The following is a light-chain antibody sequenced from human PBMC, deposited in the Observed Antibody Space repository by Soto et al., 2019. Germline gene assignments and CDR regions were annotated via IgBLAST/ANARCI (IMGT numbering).Light chain of an antibody. CDR3: QQGYSTLPYT. V-gene: IGKV1-39*01. CDR1: QSIRTY. CDR2: SAS. J-gene: IGKJ2*01. Sequence: DIQMTQSPSSLSASVGDRVTITCRASQSIRTYLNWYQQKPGKAPKLLIFSASSLQSGVPSRFSGSGSGTDFTLTISNLKPEDSATYYCQQGYSTLPYTFGQGTKLEI.